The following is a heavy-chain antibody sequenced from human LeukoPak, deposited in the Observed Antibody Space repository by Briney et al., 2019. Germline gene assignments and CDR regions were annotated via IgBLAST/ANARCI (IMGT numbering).Heavy chain of an antibody. J-gene: IGHJ4*02. CDR1: GFIFSSHN. CDR3: ARDRESYCGGDCQYSFDY. CDR2: ISSESDYI. D-gene: IGHD2-21*02. Sequence: PGGSLRLSCAASGFIFSSHNMNWVRQAPGKGLEWVSSISSESDYIYYADSVKGRFTISRDKAANSLYLHVNSLRAEDTAVYYCARDRESYCGGDCQYSFDYWGQGTLVIVSP. V-gene: IGHV3-21*01.